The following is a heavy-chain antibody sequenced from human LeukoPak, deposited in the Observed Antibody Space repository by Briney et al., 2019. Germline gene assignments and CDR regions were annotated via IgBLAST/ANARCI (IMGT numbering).Heavy chain of an antibody. Sequence: PGRSLTLSCAASGFTFSSYGMHWVRQAPGKGLEWVAFIRYDGSNKYYADSVKGRFTISRDNAKNSLYLQMNSLRAEDTALYYCAYDAFDIWGQGTMVTVSS. J-gene: IGHJ3*02. CDR1: GFTFSSYG. CDR2: IRYDGSNK. V-gene: IGHV3-30*02. CDR3: AYDAFDI.